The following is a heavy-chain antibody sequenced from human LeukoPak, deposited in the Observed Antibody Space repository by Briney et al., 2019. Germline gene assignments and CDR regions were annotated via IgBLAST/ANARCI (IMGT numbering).Heavy chain of an antibody. CDR2: ISGSGGST. V-gene: IGHV3-23*01. Sequence: PGGSLRLSCAASGFTFSSYAMSWVRQAPGKGLEWVSAISGSGGSTYYADSVKGRFTISRDNSKNTLYLQMNSLRAEDTAVYYCAKLDYYDSSGYYPLDYWGQGTLVTVSS. CDR1: GFTFSSYA. CDR3: AKLDYYDSSGYYPLDY. D-gene: IGHD3-22*01. J-gene: IGHJ4*02.